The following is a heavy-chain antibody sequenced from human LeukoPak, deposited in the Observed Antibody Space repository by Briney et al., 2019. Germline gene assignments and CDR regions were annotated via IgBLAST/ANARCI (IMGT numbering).Heavy chain of an antibody. D-gene: IGHD4-17*01. Sequence: PGGSLRLSCAASGFTVSSNYMSWVRQAPGKGLEWVSAISGSGGSTYYADSVKGRFTISRDNSKNTLYLQMNSLRAEDTAVYYCAKAVGDYVARATDYWGQGTLVTVSS. CDR2: ISGSGGST. V-gene: IGHV3-23*01. CDR1: GFTVSSNY. CDR3: AKAVGDYVARATDY. J-gene: IGHJ4*02.